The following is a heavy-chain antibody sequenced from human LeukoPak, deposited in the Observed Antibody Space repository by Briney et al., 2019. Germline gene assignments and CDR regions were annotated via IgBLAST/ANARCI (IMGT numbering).Heavy chain of an antibody. V-gene: IGHV3-64D*09. CDR3: VKDVGGSYAFDY. D-gene: IGHD1-26*01. J-gene: IGHJ4*02. CDR1: GFTFSRYA. Sequence: GGSLRLSCSASGFTFSRYAMHWVRQARGKGLEYVSGINDNGGRTHYGDSMKGRFSISRDNSKNTLHLQMSTLRAEDTALYYCVKDVGGSYAFDYWGQGILVTVAS. CDR2: INDNGGRT.